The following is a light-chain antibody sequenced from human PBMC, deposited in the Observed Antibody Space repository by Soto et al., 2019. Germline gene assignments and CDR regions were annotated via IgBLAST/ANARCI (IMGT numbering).Light chain of an antibody. V-gene: IGKV1-27*01. J-gene: IGKJ3*01. Sequence: DIQMTQSPSSLSASVGDRVTITCRASQGISNYFAWYQQKPGKVPKLLIYAASTLHSGVPSRFSGSGSWTDFTLTISSLQPEDVASYYCQKRNSAPRTCGPGTKVDIK. CDR3: QKRNSAPRT. CDR2: AAS. CDR1: QGISNY.